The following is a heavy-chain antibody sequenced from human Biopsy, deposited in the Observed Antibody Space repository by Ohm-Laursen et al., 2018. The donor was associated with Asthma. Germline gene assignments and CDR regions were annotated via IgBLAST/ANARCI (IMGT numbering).Heavy chain of an antibody. CDR3: AKRRGYSGHDNDY. D-gene: IGHD5-12*01. J-gene: IGHJ4*02. CDR2: ISYDGNHK. V-gene: IGHV3-30*18. CDR1: GFMFRSFG. Sequence: SLRLSCTASGFMFRSFGMHWVRQAPGKGLEWVAVISYDGNHKFYEDSVKGRFTISRDNSKNTLYLQMNSLRAEDTAVYYCAKRRGYSGHDNDYWGQGTLVIVSS.